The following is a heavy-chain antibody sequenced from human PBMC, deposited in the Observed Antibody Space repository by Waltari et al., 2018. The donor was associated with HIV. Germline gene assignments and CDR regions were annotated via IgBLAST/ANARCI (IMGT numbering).Heavy chain of an antibody. V-gene: IGHV3-30*02. CDR3: ATNIVVAATGTLDY. CDR2: IRYDGSKK. J-gene: IGHJ4*02. D-gene: IGHD2-15*01. CDR1: GFTFSSYG. Sequence: QVQLVESGGGVVQPGGSLRLSCAASGFTFSSYGMHGVRQAPGKGLEWVTFIRYDGSKKHYADSVKGRFTIARDNSDNTLYLEMNSLRTEDTAVYYCATNIVVAATGTLDYWGQGTRVIVTA.